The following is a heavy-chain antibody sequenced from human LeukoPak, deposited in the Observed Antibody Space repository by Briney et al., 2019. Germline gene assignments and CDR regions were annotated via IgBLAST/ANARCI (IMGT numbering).Heavy chain of an antibody. V-gene: IGHV3-48*01. J-gene: IGHJ3*02. CDR3: ARDGDYDILTGYLNGDAFDI. Sequence: GGSLRLSCAASGFTFSSYSMNWVRQAPGKGLEWVSYISSSSSTIYYADSVKGRFTISRDNAKNSLYLQMDSLRAEDTAVYYCARDGDYDILTGYLNGDAFDIWGQGTMVTVSS. CDR1: GFTFSSYS. D-gene: IGHD3-9*01. CDR2: ISSSSSTI.